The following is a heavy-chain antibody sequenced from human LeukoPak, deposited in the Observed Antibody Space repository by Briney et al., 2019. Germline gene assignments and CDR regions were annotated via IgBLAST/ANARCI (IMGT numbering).Heavy chain of an antibody. D-gene: IGHD4-17*01. J-gene: IGHJ3*02. V-gene: IGHV4-59*11. Sequence: SETLSLTCTVSDDSFSPHYWIWIRQPPAKGLEWIGDISNSEGTNYYPSLKSRVTISVDTSKNQFSLKLSSVTAADTAVYYCARDPPTVTKGFDIWGQGTLVTVSS. CDR1: DDSFSPHY. CDR2: ISNSEGT. CDR3: ARDPPTVTKGFDI.